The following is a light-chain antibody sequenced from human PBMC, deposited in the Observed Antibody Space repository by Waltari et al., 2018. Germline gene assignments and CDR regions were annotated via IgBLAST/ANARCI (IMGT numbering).Light chain of an antibody. CDR3: QAWDSSAVI. Sequence: SYELTQAPSVSVSPGPTASIPCSGEKLENKYVYWYHQKSGQSPVLVIHQDTKRPSGIPERFSGSNSGSAATLTITGTQAVDEADYYCQAWDSSAVIFGGGTKLTVL. J-gene: IGLJ2*01. CDR2: QDT. CDR1: KLENKY. V-gene: IGLV3-1*01.